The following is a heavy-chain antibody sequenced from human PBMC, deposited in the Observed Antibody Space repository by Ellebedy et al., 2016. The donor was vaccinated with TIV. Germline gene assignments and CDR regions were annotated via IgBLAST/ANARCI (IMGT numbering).Heavy chain of an antibody. CDR1: GFRFSDYP. CDR2: IRPSSDSK. J-gene: IGHJ3*02. D-gene: IGHD6-13*01. Sequence: PGGSLRLSCAASGFRFSDYPMNWVRQAPGKGLEWVSNIRPSSDSKTYVDFVKGRFTIFRDNAKNSLSLQLDNLRDEDTAVYYCANLGGLAASATNGIAFDIWGQGTIVTVSS. V-gene: IGHV3-48*02. CDR3: ANLGGLAASATNGIAFDI.